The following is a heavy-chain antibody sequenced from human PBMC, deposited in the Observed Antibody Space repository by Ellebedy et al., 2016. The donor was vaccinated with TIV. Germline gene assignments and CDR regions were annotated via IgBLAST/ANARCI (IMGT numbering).Heavy chain of an antibody. CDR1: GYSFPSYG. V-gene: IGHV1-18*01. CDR2: INAYNGNT. J-gene: IGHJ4*02. CDR3: ARDLDSGYERFDY. Sequence: AASVKVSCKASGYSFPSYGISWVRQAPGQGLEWMGWINAYNGNTNYAQKVQGRVTMTTDTSTRTAFMELRSLRSDDTAVYYCARDLDSGYERFDYWGQGTLVTVSS. D-gene: IGHD5-12*01.